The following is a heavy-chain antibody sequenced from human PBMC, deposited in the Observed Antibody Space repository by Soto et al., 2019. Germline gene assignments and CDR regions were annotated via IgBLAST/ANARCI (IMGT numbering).Heavy chain of an antibody. D-gene: IGHD2-15*01. V-gene: IGHV3-23*01. Sequence: EVQLLESGGGLVQPGGSLRLSCAASGFTFSSYAMSWVRQAPGKGLEWVSGITNSGGSTYYADSVKGRFTISRDNSRNTLFLQMDSLRAEDMAVYYCAKNKDAGLKKKIDYWGQGTLVTVSS. CDR3: AKNKDAGLKKKIDY. CDR2: ITNSGGST. CDR1: GFTFSSYA. J-gene: IGHJ4*02.